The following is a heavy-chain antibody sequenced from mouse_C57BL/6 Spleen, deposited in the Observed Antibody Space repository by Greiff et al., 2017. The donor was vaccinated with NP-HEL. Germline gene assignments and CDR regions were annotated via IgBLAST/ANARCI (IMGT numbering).Heavy chain of an antibody. CDR2: IYPGSGST. J-gene: IGHJ2*01. CDR1: GYTFTSYW. Sequence: VQLQQSGAELVKPGASVKMSCKASGYTFTSYWITWVKQRPGQGLEWIGDIYPGSGSTNYNEKFKSKATLTVDTSSSTAYMQLSSLTAEDSAVYYCASSYDYGSSYENYWGQGTTLTVSS. V-gene: IGHV1-55*01. D-gene: IGHD1-1*01. CDR3: ASSYDYGSSYENY.